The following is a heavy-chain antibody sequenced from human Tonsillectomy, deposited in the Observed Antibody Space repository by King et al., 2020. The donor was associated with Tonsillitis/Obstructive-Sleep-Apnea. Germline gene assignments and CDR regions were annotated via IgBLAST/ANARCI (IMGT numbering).Heavy chain of an antibody. J-gene: IGHJ3*02. V-gene: IGHV3-9*01. CDR2: ISWNSGSI. CDR1: GFTFDDYA. Sequence: VQLVESGGGLVQPGRSLRLSCAASGFTFDDYAMYWVRQAPGKGLEWVSGISWNSGSIVYADSVKGRFTISRDNAKNSLYLQMNSLRAEDTAFYYCAKDLIIAECGTPGDGFDIWGQGTMVTVSS. CDR3: AKDLIIAECGTPGDGFDI. D-gene: IGHD6-13*01.